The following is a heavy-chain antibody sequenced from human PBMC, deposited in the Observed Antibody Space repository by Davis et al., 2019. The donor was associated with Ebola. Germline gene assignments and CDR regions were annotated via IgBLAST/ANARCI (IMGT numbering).Heavy chain of an antibody. D-gene: IGHD5-18*01. CDR3: ARETWIRTFDY. V-gene: IGHV4-39*02. CDR1: GGSISSSSYY. J-gene: IGHJ4*02. CDR2: IYYSGST. Sequence: PSETLSLTCTVSGGSISSSSYYWGWIRQPPGKGLEWIGSIYYSGSTYYNPSLKSRVTISVDTSKNQFSLKLSSVTAADTAVYYCARETWIRTFDYWGQGTLVTVSS.